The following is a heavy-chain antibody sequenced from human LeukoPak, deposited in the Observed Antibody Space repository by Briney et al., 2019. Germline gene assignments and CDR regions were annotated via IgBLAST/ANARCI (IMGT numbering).Heavy chain of an antibody. V-gene: IGHV4-30-2*01. D-gene: IGHD2-2*01. CDR1: GGSISSDNYY. Sequence: SQTLSLICTVSGGSISSDNYYWSWIRLPPGEGLEWIGYIYHSGSAYYNPSLRSRVTISVDRSKNQFSLKLSSVTAADSAVYYCAGGGYCSRTICHTRDYWGQGTLVTVSS. CDR2: IYHSGSA. J-gene: IGHJ4*02. CDR3: AGGGYCSRTICHTRDY.